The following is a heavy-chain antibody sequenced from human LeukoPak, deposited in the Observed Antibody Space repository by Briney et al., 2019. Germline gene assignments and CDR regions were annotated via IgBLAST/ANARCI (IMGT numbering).Heavy chain of an antibody. Sequence: GGSLRLSCAASGFTFSGFWMSWVRQAPGKGLEWVANIKGDGTEIHYVDSVKGRFTISRDNAKNSLYLQMNSLRAEDSGVYYCARDWSDLYGSGRPIDCWGQGTLVTVSS. CDR3: ARDWSDLYGSGRPIDC. CDR1: GFTFSGFW. J-gene: IGHJ4*02. CDR2: IKGDGTEI. D-gene: IGHD3-10*01. V-gene: IGHV3-7*01.